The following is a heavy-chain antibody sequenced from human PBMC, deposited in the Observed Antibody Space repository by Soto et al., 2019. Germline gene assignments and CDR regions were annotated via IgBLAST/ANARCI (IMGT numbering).Heavy chain of an antibody. CDR2: ISSNGVGT. J-gene: IGHJ6*03. CDR1: GFTLSGYA. CDR3: AGRARPDFYYMDV. D-gene: IGHD6-6*01. Sequence: EVQLAESGGGLAQPGGSLRLSCAASGFTLSGYAMDWVRQAPGKGLEYVSGISSNGVGTYYANSVQGRFTISSDNSKNTVYLQMGSLRPDGMSVYYCAGRARPDFYYMDVWGKGTTVTVSS. V-gene: IGHV3-64*01.